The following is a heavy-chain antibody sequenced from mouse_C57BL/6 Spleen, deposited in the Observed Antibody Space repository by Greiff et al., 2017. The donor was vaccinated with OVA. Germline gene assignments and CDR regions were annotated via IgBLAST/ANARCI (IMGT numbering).Heavy chain of an antibody. D-gene: IGHD3-3*01. CDR2: INYDGSST. V-gene: IGHV5-16*01. CDR1: GFTFSDYY. CDR3: ARDRRGLGRYVDV. Sequence: EVQLVESEGGLVQPGSSMKLSCTASGFTFSDYYMAWVRQVPEKGLEWVANINYDGSSTYYLDSLKSRFIISRDNAKNILYLQMSSLKSEDTATYYCARDRRGLGRYVDVWGTGTTVTVSS. J-gene: IGHJ1*03.